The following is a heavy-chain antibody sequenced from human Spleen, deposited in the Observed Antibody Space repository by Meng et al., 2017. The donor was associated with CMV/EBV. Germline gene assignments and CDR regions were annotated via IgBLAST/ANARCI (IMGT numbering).Heavy chain of an antibody. V-gene: IGHV1-2*02. CDR2: IKPNSGGT. CDR3: ARSGYCSSTSCYGGRDWFDP. J-gene: IGHJ5*02. D-gene: IGHD2-2*01. Sequence: TGYDMHWVRQAPGQGLEWMGWIKPNSGGTNDAQKFQNIVTMTRDTSISTAYMELSRLRSDDTAVYYCARSGYCSSTSCYGGRDWFDPWGQGTLVTVSS. CDR1: TGYD.